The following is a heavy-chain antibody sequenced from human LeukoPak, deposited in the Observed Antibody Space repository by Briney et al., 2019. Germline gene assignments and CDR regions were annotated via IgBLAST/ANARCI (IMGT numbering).Heavy chain of an antibody. V-gene: IGHV1-18*01. D-gene: IGHD3-16*01. CDR2: ISADNGNT. CDR3: ARGPMIPQYFHY. CDR1: GYTFSSYA. J-gene: IGHJ1*01. Sequence: ASVTVSCKASGYTFSSYAISWVRQAPGQGLEWMGWISADNGNTNYAQKLRGRVTMTTDTSTSTAYMELRSLRSDDTALYYCARGPMIPQYFHYWGQGTLVTVSS.